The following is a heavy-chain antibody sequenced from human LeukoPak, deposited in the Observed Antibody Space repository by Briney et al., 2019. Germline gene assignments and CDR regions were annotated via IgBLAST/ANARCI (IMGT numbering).Heavy chain of an antibody. CDR2: ISWNSGSI. V-gene: IGHV3-9*03. D-gene: IGHD6-13*01. CDR3: AKSTKGAAAGGLGAFDI. CDR1: GFTFDDYA. J-gene: IGHJ3*02. Sequence: PGRSLRLSCAASGFTFDDYAMHWVRQAPGKGLVWVSGISWNSGSIGYADSVKGRFTISRDNAKNSLYLQMNSLRAEDMALYYCAKSTKGAAAGGLGAFDIWGQGTMVTVSS.